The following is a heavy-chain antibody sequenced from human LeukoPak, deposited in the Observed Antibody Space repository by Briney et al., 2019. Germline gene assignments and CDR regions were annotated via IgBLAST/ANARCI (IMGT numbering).Heavy chain of an antibody. CDR2: INHSGST. Sequence: PSETLSLTCAVYGGSFSGYYWSWIRQPPGKGLGWIGEINHSGSTNYNPSLKSRVTISVDTSKNQFSLKLSSVTAADTAVYYCARLEGGANYYDSSGHPLPPDYWGQGTLVTVSS. J-gene: IGHJ4*02. CDR1: GGSFSGYY. CDR3: ARLEGGANYYDSSGHPLPPDY. V-gene: IGHV4-34*01. D-gene: IGHD3-22*01.